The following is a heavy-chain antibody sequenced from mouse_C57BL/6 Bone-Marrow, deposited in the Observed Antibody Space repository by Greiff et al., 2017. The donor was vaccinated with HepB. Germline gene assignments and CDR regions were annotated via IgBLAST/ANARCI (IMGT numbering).Heavy chain of an antibody. J-gene: IGHJ4*01. Sequence: VQLQQSGAELVRPGTSVKVSCKASGYAFTNYLIEWVKQRPGQGLEWIGVINPGSGGTNYNEKFKGKATLTADKSSSTAYMQLSSLTSEDSAVYFCARSRIIFTTVVDYAMDYWGQGTSGTVSS. D-gene: IGHD1-1*01. CDR3: ARSRIIFTTVVDYAMDY. CDR2: INPGSGGT. CDR1: GYAFTNYL. V-gene: IGHV1-54*01.